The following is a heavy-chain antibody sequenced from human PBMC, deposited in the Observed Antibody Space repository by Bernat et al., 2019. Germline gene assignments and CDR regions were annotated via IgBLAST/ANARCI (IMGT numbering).Heavy chain of an antibody. Sequence: QVQLQQWGAGLLKPSETLSLTCAVYGGSFCGYYCSLIRQPPGKGLEWIGEINHSGSTNYNPSLKSRVTISVDASKNQISLKLSSVTAADTAVYYCARGVRNSGRPFDYWGQGTLVTVSS. D-gene: IGHD1-14*01. CDR1: GGSFCGYY. CDR2: INHSGST. CDR3: ARGVRNSGRPFDY. J-gene: IGHJ4*02. V-gene: IGHV4-34*01.